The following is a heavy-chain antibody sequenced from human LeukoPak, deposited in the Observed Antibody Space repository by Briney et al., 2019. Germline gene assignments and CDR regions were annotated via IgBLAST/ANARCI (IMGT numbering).Heavy chain of an antibody. CDR2: INTYNGNT. V-gene: IGHV1-18*04. Sequence: GASVKVSCKASGYTFTSYGISGVRQAPGQGLAWMGWINTYNGNTNYAQKLQGRVSMTTDTSTSTAYMELRTLGSDDTAVYYCARERGGYSYGDHWGQGTLVTVSS. J-gene: IGHJ4*02. CDR1: GYTFTSYG. CDR3: ARERGGYSYGDH. D-gene: IGHD5-18*01.